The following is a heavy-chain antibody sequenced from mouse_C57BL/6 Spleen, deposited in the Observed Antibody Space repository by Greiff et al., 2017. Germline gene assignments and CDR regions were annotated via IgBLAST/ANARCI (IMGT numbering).Heavy chain of an antibody. J-gene: IGHJ4*01. D-gene: IGHD1-3*01. Sequence: EVQGVESGGGLVQPGGSLSLSCAASGFTFTDYYMSWVRQPPGKALEWLGFIRNNANGYTSEYSADVKGRCTISRGNYQSILYLQMNALRAEDSATYYCARPLRDKEGYYYAMDDGGQGTSVTVSS. CDR1: GFTFTDYY. CDR3: ARPLRDKEGYYYAMDD. CDR2: IRNNANGYTS. V-gene: IGHV7-3*01.